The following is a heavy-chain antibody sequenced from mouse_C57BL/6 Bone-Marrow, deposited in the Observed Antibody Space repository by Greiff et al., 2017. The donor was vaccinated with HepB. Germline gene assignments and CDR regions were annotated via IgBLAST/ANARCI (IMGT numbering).Heavy chain of an antibody. CDR3: ARDWDGMDY. V-gene: IGHV1-59*01. CDR2: IDPSDSYA. J-gene: IGHJ2*01. D-gene: IGHD4-1*01. Sequence: QVQLKQPGAELVRPGPSVKLSCTASGYTFTSYWMHWVKQRPGQGLEWIGVIDPSDSYANYNQKIKGKATLTVDTSPSTAYMQLSSLTSEDSAVYYCARDWDGMDYWGQGTTLTVSS. CDR1: GYTFTSYW.